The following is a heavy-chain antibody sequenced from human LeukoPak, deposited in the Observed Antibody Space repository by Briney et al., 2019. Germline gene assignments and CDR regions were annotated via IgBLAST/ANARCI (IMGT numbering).Heavy chain of an antibody. Sequence: SETLSLTCTVSGGSISSSSYYWGWIRQPPGKGLEWIGSIYYSGSTYYNPSLKSRVTISVDTSKNQFSLKLSSVTAADTAAYYCARANCSGGSCNLFDYWGQGTLVAVSS. D-gene: IGHD2-15*01. V-gene: IGHV4-39*07. CDR3: ARANCSGGSCNLFDY. CDR2: IYYSGST. J-gene: IGHJ4*02. CDR1: GGSISSSSYY.